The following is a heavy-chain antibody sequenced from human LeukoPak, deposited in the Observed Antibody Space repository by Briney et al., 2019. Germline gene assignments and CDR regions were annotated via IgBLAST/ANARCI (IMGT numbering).Heavy chain of an antibody. Sequence: PGKCLRLACATHVHLLLNSGMEWGPQAPAKRHGLDQAIWNDGSETYHADSVKGRFRIARDNSKNTLYLQMNSLRAEDTAVYFCARDMGRAWYGPPDYWGQGTLVTVSS. J-gene: IGHJ4*02. CDR1: VHLLLNSG. V-gene: IGHV3-33*01. D-gene: IGHD6-13*01. CDR2: IWNDGSET. CDR3: ARDMGRAWYGPPDY.